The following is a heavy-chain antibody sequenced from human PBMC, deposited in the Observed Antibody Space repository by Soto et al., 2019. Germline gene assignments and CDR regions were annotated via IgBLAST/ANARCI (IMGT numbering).Heavy chain of an antibody. CDR1: GYTFSSYG. CDR3: ATVTHYAFWGVYGVEGAYYLDL. CDR2: ISAYNGNT. J-gene: IGHJ6*03. D-gene: IGHD3-3*01. V-gene: IGHV1-18*01. Sequence: QGQLVQSGAEVKKPGASVKVSCKAPGYTFSSYGISWVRQAPGEGLEGSGWISAYNGNTNYAQKLQGRGTTATDTSTSAVYMELGSRRPDDTAVYYYATVTHYAFWGVYGVEGAYYLDLWGKGTMVTV.